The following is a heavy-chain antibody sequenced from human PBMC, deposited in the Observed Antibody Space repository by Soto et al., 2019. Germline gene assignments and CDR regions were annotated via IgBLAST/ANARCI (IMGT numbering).Heavy chain of an antibody. V-gene: IGHV1-69*13. CDR2: IIPIFGTA. D-gene: IGHD3-3*01. CDR3: ARTIFGVVISKLYYFDY. J-gene: IGHJ4*02. Sequence: SVKVSCKASGGTFSSYAISWVRQAPGQGLEWMGGIIPIFGTANYAQKFQGRVTITADESTSTAYMELSSLRSEDTAVYYCARTIFGVVISKLYYFDYWGQGTLVTVSS. CDR1: GGTFSSYA.